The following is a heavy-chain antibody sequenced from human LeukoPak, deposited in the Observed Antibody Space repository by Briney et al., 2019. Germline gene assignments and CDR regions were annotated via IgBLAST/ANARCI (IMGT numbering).Heavy chain of an antibody. V-gene: IGHV3-23*01. CDR1: GFTFTSYP. CDR2: IASDGFMA. CDR3: AKDLFLFFGDT. Sequence: GGSLRLSCAASGFTFTSYPMNWVRQAPGKGLEWVATIASDGFMAYYADSLKGRFVISRDNSQQTIYLQMISLRADDTAVYYCAKDLFLFFGDTRGQGTLVTVSS. J-gene: IGHJ5*02. D-gene: IGHD3/OR15-3a*01.